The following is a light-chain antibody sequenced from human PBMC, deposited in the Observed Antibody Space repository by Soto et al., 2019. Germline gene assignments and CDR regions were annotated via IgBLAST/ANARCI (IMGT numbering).Light chain of an antibody. V-gene: IGKV3-15*01. Sequence: ETVITQSPATLSVSPGERATLSCRASQSVSTNLAWYQQKPGQAPRLLIYRASTRATGIPDRFSGSGFGTEFTLTISGLQSEDFAVYFCQQYNNWPPYTFGQGTKLQIK. CDR1: QSVSTN. J-gene: IGKJ2*01. CDR3: QQYNNWPPYT. CDR2: RAS.